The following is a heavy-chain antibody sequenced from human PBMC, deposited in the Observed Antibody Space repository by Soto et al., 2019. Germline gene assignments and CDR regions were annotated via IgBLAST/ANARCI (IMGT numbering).Heavy chain of an antibody. D-gene: IGHD3-3*01. CDR2: IYYSGST. CDR1: GGSISRYY. CDR3: ARLNGETITLFGVVPYYHYYMDV. Sequence: SETLCLTCTVSGGSISRYYWTWIRQPPGKGLEWIGYIYYSGSTNYNPSLKSRVTISVDTSKNQFSLKLSSVTAADTAVYYCARLNGETITLFGVVPYYHYYMDVSGKATTVTVSS. J-gene: IGHJ6*03. V-gene: IGHV4-59*08.